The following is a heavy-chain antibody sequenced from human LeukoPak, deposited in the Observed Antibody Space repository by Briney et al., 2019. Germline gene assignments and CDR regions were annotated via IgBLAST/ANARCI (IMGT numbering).Heavy chain of an antibody. J-gene: IGHJ4*02. D-gene: IGHD6-19*01. Sequence: VASVKVFCKASGGTFSSYAISWVRQAPGQGLEWMGGIIPIFGTANYAQKFQGRVTITTDESTSTAYMELSSLRSEDTAVYYCARDASGSGWLDYWGQGTLVTVSS. CDR3: ARDASGSGWLDY. CDR1: GGTFSSYA. V-gene: IGHV1-69*05. CDR2: IIPIFGTA.